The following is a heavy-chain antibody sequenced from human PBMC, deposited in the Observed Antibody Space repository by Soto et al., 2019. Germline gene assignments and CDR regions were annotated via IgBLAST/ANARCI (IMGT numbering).Heavy chain of an antibody. D-gene: IGHD3-9*01. CDR3: ASYDILTGYSSDY. Sequence: ASVKVSCKASGYTFTSYYMHWVRQAPGQGLEWMGIINPSGGSTSYAQKFQGRVTITADKSTSTAYMELSSLRSEDTAVYYCASYDILTGYSSDYWGQGTLVTVSS. CDR1: GYTFTSYY. J-gene: IGHJ4*02. V-gene: IGHV1-46*01. CDR2: INPSGGST.